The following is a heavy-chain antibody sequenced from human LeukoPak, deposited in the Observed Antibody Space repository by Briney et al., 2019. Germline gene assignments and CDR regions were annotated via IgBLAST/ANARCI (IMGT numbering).Heavy chain of an antibody. Sequence: PGGSLRLSCTASGFTFSNYGMHWVRQAPGKGLEWVAVISYDGSNEYYADSVKGRFTNSRDNSKNTLFLQMNSLRPEDTAVYHCAKVALFSGYYPPFDYWGQGTLVTVSS. D-gene: IGHD3-22*01. CDR3: AKVALFSGYYPPFDY. CDR1: GFTFSNYG. J-gene: IGHJ4*02. V-gene: IGHV3-30*18. CDR2: ISYDGSNE.